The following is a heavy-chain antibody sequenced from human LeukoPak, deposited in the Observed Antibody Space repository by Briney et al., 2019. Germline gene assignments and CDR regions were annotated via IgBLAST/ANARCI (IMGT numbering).Heavy chain of an antibody. CDR1: GYTFTSYG. CDR3: ARDMVVGAANRYYYYYMDV. Sequence: ASVKVSCKASGYTFTSYGISWVRQAPGQGLEWMGWISAYNGNTNYAQKLRGRVTMTTDTSTSTAYMELRSLRSDDTAVYYCARDMVVGAANRYYYYYMDVWGKGTTVTVSS. D-gene: IGHD1-26*01. J-gene: IGHJ6*03. CDR2: ISAYNGNT. V-gene: IGHV1-18*01.